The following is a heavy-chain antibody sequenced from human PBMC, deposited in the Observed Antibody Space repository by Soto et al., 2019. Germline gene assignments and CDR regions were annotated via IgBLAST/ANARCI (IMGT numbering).Heavy chain of an antibody. J-gene: IGHJ4*02. V-gene: IGHV3-15*01. D-gene: IGHD2-8*01. CDR2: IKRKADGGTT. CDR3: TSLYYGH. Sequence: EVQLVESGGDLVKPGGSLRLSCAASEFTFANAWISWVRQAPGKGLEWVGRIKRKADGGTTDYAAPVKGRFTISRDESQNALYLQMNILKTEATAVYYCTSLYYGHWGQGTLVTVSS. CDR1: EFTFANAW.